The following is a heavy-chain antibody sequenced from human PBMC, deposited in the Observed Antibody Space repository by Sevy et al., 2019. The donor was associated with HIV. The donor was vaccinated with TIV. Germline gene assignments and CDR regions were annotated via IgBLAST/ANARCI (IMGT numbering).Heavy chain of an antibody. V-gene: IGHV3-48*01. CDR1: GFTFSSHS. D-gene: IGHD6-19*01. CDR2: ISRSSSTI. Sequence: GGSLRLSCAASGFTFSSHSMNWVRQAPGKGLEWVSYISRSSSTIYYVDSVKGRFTISRDNAKNSLYLQMNSLRAEDTAVYYCARSPPYSSGWYGIDYWGQGTLVTVSS. CDR3: ARSPPYSSGWYGIDY. J-gene: IGHJ4*02.